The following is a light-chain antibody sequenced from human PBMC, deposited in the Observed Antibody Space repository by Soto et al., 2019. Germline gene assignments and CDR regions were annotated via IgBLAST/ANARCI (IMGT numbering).Light chain of an antibody. CDR3: LDQNSYLALS. CDR2: AAS. J-gene: IGKJ4*01. CDR1: QSIRND. Sequence: DIQMTQSPSSLSASVGDRVTITCRASQSIRNDLGWYQQKSGKAPRRLIYAASTLQTGVPSRFSGSGSGREFTFTIGRLQPEDFATYFCLDQNSYLALSFGGGTKVE. V-gene: IGKV1-17*01.